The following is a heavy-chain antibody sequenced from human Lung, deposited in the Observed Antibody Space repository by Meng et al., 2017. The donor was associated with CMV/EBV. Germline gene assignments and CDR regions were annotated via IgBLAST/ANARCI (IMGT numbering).Heavy chain of an antibody. Sequence: QVHMVQSGREVRKPGAVIKVSCKTSGYVFANDLISWVRQAPGQGLECMGWVNPNNGDTKYAQKFQGRVAMTTDTSTSTAYMDLNSLTSEDTAVYYCALFPAVPTDYLDWGDRYKYFDYWGQGTLVTVSS. V-gene: IGHV1-18*04. J-gene: IGHJ4*02. CDR3: ALFPAVPTDYLDWGDRYKYFDY. CDR2: VNPNNGDT. D-gene: IGHD2-21*02. CDR1: GYVFANDL.